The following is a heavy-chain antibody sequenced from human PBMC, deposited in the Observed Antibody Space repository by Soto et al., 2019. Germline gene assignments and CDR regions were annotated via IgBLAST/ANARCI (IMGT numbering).Heavy chain of an antibody. J-gene: IGHJ3*02. V-gene: IGHV3-43*01. Sequence: PGGSLRLSCAASGFTFDDYTIHWVRQAPGKGLEWVSLISWDGGSTYYADSVKGRFTISRDNSKNSLYLQMNSLRTEDTALYYCAKDTRFFWSGSNDGFDIWGRGTMVTVSS. CDR2: ISWDGGST. D-gene: IGHD3-3*01. CDR1: GFTFDDYT. CDR3: AKDTRFFWSGSNDGFDI.